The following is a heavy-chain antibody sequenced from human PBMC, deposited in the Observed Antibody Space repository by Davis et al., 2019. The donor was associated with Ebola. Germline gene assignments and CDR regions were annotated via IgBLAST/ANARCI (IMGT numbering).Heavy chain of an antibody. Sequence: ASVKVSCKTSGYRFTDYGISWVRQAPGQGLEWVGWISVYIGNTDFAQKFQDRVTLTTDAATSTVYMELKNLRSDDTAVYYCATRWFQDPFDFWGQGTRVIVSA. CDR3: ATRWFQDPFDF. J-gene: IGHJ3*01. CDR1: GYRFTDYG. CDR2: ISVYIGNT. D-gene: IGHD4-23*01. V-gene: IGHV1-18*01.